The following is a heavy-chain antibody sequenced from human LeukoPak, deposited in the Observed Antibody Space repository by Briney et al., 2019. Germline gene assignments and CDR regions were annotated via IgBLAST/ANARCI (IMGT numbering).Heavy chain of an antibody. CDR3: AKAYSGGWYPGYFDF. CDR1: GFTFGSYA. D-gene: IGHD6-19*01. J-gene: IGHJ4*02. CDR2: ISRSSGST. Sequence: PGGSLRLSCAASGFTFGSYAMSWVRQAPGKGLEWVSSISRSSGSTFYADSVRGRFTMSRDNSKDTLYLQMNILRPEDTGIYYCAKAYSGGWYPGYFDFWGQGTLVTVSS. V-gene: IGHV3-23*01.